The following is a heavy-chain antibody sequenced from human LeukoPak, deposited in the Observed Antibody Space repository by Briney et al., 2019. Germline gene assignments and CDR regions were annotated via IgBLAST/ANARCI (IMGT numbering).Heavy chain of an antibody. Sequence: SETLSLTCTVSGGSISSGDYYWSWIRQPPGKGLEWIGYIYYSGSTYYNPSLKSRVTISVDTSKNQFSLRLSSATAADTAVYYCARANPYYYDSSGSFGYWGQGTLVTVSS. CDR1: GGSISSGDYY. CDR3: ARANPYYYDSSGSFGY. D-gene: IGHD3-22*01. V-gene: IGHV4-30-4*01. CDR2: IYYSGST. J-gene: IGHJ4*02.